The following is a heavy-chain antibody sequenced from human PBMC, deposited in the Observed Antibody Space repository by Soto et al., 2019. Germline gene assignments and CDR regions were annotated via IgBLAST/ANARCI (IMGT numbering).Heavy chain of an antibody. CDR3: EREVRYPNGWYWDY. D-gene: IGHD6-19*01. V-gene: IGHV4-30-4*02. Sequence: PSETLSLTCTVSGGSISSGDYYWSWIRQPPGKGLEWIGYIYYSGSTYYNPSLKSRVTVLLDRPNNQFSLRLTSATAADTAMYFCEREVRYPNGWYWDYWGQGTRVNV. J-gene: IGHJ4*02. CDR1: GGSISSGDYY. CDR2: IYYSGST.